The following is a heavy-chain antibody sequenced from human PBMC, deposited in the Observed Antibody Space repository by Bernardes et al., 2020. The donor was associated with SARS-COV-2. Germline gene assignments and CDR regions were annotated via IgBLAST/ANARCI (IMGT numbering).Heavy chain of an antibody. V-gene: IGHV3-30*18. Sequence: GGSLRLSCAASGFTFSSYGMHWVRQAPGKGLEWVAFISYDGSNKYYAGSVKGRFTISRDNSKNTLYLQMNSLRAEDTAVYYCAKSLGDDSPSFGMDVWGQGTTVTVSS. CDR2: ISYDGSNK. D-gene: IGHD5-12*01. CDR3: AKSLGDDSPSFGMDV. J-gene: IGHJ6*02. CDR1: GFTFSSYG.